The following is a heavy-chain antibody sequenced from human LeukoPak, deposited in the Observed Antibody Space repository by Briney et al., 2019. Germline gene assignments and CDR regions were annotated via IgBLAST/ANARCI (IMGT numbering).Heavy chain of an antibody. D-gene: IGHD3-3*01. Sequence: GASVKVSCKASGYTFTGYYMHWVRQAPGQGLEWMGRINPNSGGTNYAQKFQGRVTMTRDTSIRTAYMELSRLRSDDTAVYYCAFLEEWSNFDYWGQGTLVTVSS. CDR2: INPNSGGT. CDR3: AFLEEWSNFDY. CDR1: GYTFTGYY. V-gene: IGHV1-2*06. J-gene: IGHJ4*02.